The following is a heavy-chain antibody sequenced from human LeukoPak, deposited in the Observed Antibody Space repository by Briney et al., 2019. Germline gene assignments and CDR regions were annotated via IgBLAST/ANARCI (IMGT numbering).Heavy chain of an antibody. D-gene: IGHD1-26*01. Sequence: SETLSLTCTVSGGSISSYYWSWLRQPAGKALEWIGRIYTSGSTNYNPSLKSRVTMSVDTSKNQFSLKLSSVTAADTAVYYCARGAYYPRGGFDYWGQGTLVTVSS. V-gene: IGHV4-4*07. CDR3: ARGAYYPRGGFDY. J-gene: IGHJ4*02. CDR1: GGSISSYY. CDR2: IYTSGST.